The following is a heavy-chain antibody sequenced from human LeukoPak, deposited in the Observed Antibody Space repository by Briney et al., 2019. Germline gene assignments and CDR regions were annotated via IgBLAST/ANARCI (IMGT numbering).Heavy chain of an antibody. D-gene: IGHD1-14*01. V-gene: IGHV3-30*03. Sequence: GRSLTLSCAASGFIFSSYGMNWVRQAPGKRLEWVAIISYDGTNKDYAESVKGRFTISRDNSKLYLQMNSLRTDDTAVYYCGRDGNRWQEPLAFWGQGTLVTVSS. CDR2: ISYDGTNK. CDR3: GRDGNRWQEPLAF. CDR1: GFIFSSYG. J-gene: IGHJ4*02.